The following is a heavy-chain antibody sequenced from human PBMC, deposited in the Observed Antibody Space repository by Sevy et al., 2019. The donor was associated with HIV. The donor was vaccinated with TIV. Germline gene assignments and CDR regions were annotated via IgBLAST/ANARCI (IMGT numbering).Heavy chain of an antibody. J-gene: IGHJ4*02. CDR2: IRDDGSNK. V-gene: IGHV3-30*02. CDR1: GFTFSSYG. D-gene: IGHD3-10*01. Sequence: GGSLRLSCAASGFTFSSYGMRWVRQAPGKGLEWVAFIRDDGSNKYYADSVKGRFTISRDNSKNTLYLQMNSLRAEDTAVYYCAKVSPLWFRDGWGQGTLVTVSS. CDR3: AKVSPLWFRDG.